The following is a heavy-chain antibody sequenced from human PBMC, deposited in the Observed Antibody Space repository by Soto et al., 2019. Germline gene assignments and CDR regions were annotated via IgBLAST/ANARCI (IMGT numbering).Heavy chain of an antibody. CDR1: GGSFSGYY. Sequence: SETLSLTCAVYGGSFSGYYWSWIRQPPGKGLEWIGEINHSGSTNYNPSLKSRVTISVDTSKNQFSLKLSSVTAADTAVYYCAIFQGIAARRYAFDIWGQGTMVPVSS. J-gene: IGHJ3*02. D-gene: IGHD6-6*01. CDR3: AIFQGIAARRYAFDI. CDR2: INHSGST. V-gene: IGHV4-34*01.